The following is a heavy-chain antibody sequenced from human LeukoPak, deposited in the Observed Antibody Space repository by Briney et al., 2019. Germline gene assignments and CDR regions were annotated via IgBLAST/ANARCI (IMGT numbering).Heavy chain of an antibody. CDR2: IIPILGIA. CDR1: GYTFTSYD. CDR3: ARAGPPTYYYGSGSYVAAFDI. J-gene: IGHJ3*02. V-gene: IGHV1-69*04. Sequence: SVKVSCKASGYTFTSYDISWVRQAPGQGLAWMGRIIPILGIANYSQKFQGRVTITADKSTSTAYMELSSLRSEDTAVYYCARAGPPTYYYGSGSYVAAFDIWGQGTMVTVSS. D-gene: IGHD3-10*01.